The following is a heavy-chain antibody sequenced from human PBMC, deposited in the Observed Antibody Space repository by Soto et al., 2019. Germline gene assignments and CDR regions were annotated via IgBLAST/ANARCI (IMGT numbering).Heavy chain of an antibody. CDR2: ISGSGDGT. D-gene: IGHD3-3*01. V-gene: IGHV3-23*01. CDR3: AKNPTGVGSLWNGFFQGMDV. Sequence: PGGSLRLSCAASGFTFSSYAMSWVRQAPGKGLEWVSTISGSGDGTYYADSVKGRITIFRDNSKNTLFLQVNGLRAEDTAVYYCAKNPTGVGSLWNGFFQGMDVWGQGTTVTVSS. J-gene: IGHJ6*02. CDR1: GFTFSSYA.